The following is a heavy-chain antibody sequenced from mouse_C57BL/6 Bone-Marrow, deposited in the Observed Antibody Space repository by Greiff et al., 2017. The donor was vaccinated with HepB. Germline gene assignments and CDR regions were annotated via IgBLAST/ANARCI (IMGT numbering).Heavy chain of an antibody. D-gene: IGHD2-3*01. J-gene: IGHJ4*01. Sequence: VQLVESGAELVKPGASVKISCKASGYAFSSYWMNWVKQRPGKGLEWIGQIYPGDGDTNYNGKFKGKATLTADKSSSTAYMQLSSLTSEDSAVYFCARQDDGYYVDYWGQGTSVTVSS. CDR3: ARQDDGYYVDY. CDR1: GYAFSSYW. V-gene: IGHV1-80*01. CDR2: IYPGDGDT.